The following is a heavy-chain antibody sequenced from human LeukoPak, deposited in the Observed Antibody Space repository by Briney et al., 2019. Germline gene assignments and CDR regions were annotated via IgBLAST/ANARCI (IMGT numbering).Heavy chain of an antibody. D-gene: IGHD3-9*01. CDR3: ARSPHILTGENFDY. CDR1: GYTFTNYG. CDR2: ISGYNANT. J-gene: IGHJ4*02. V-gene: IGHV1-18*01. Sequence: ASVKVSCKASGYTFTNYGISWVRQAPGQGLEWMGWISGYNANTNYVQKFQGRVTMTRDTSISTAYMELSRLRSDDTAVYYCARSPHILTGENFDYWGQGTLVTVSS.